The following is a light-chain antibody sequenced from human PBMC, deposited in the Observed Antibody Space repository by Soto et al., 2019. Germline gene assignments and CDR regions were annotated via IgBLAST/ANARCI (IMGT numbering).Light chain of an antibody. V-gene: IGLV2-8*01. CDR1: SSDIGAYIY. J-gene: IGLJ1*01. CDR2: EVS. Sequence: QSVLTQPPSASGSPGQSVTISCTGTSSDIGAYIYVSWYQQHPGKAPKLMISEVSRRPSGVPERFSGSKSGNTASLTVSGLQADDEAHYYCSLYAGSNNFVFGTGPKVTVL. CDR3: SLYAGSNNFV.